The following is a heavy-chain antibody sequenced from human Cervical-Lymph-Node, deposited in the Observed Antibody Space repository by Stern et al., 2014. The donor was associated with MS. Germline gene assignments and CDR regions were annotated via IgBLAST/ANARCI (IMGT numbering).Heavy chain of an antibody. Sequence: VQLVESGGGVVQPGRSLRLSCAASGFTFSSYGMHWVRQAPGQGLEWVAVIWHDGSNKYYADSVKGRFTISRDNSKNTLYLQMNSLRAEDTAVYYCARGYYDFFWGQGTLVTVSS. J-gene: IGHJ4*02. CDR2: IWHDGSNK. D-gene: IGHD3-3*01. CDR1: GFTFSSYG. CDR3: ARGYYDFF. V-gene: IGHV3-33*01.